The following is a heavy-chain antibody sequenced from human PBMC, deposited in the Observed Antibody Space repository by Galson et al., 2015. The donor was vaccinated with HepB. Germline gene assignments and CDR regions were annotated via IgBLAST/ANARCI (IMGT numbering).Heavy chain of an antibody. D-gene: IGHD6-13*01. CDR1: GFTFSNFN. CDR2: TTSTSSYV. J-gene: IGHJ4*02. V-gene: IGHV3-21*01. Sequence: SLRLSCAASGFTFSNFNMNWVRQAPGKGLEWVSSTTSTSSYVYYAGSVTGRFAISRDNAKNSLYLRMNSLRAEDTAVYYCVRSSGYSRTWYAGPADFDYWGQGILVTVSS. CDR3: VRSSGYSRTWYAGPADFDY.